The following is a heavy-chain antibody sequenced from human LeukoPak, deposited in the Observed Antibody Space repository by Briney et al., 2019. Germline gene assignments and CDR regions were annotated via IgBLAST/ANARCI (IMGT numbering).Heavy chain of an antibody. V-gene: IGHV3-48*04. D-gene: IGHD1-26*01. J-gene: IGHJ4*02. CDR1: GFTFSSYS. CDR3: ARVIGSYGVSAY. Sequence: PGGSLRLSCAASGFTFSSYSMNWVRQAPGKGLEWVSYITSSSSSMYYAASVKGRFTISRDNAKNSLYLQMNSLRAEDTAVYYCARVIGSYGVSAYWGEGTLVTVSS. CDR2: ITSSSSSM.